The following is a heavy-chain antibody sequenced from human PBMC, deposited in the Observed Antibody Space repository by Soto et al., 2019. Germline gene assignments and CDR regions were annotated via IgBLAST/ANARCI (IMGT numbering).Heavy chain of an antibody. CDR1: GFTFSSYS. J-gene: IGHJ5*02. CDR2: ISSSSSYI. CDR3: ARGYCSSTSCYIWDNWFDP. D-gene: IGHD2-2*02. V-gene: IGHV3-21*01. Sequence: GGSLRLSCAASGFTFSSYSMNWVRQAPGKGLEWVSSISSSSSYIYYADSVKGRFTISRDNAKNSLYLQMNSLRAEDTAVYYCARGYCSSTSCYIWDNWFDPWGQGTLVTVSS.